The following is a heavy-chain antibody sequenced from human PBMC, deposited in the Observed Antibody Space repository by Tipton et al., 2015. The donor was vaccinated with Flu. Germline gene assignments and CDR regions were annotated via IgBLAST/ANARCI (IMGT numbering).Heavy chain of an antibody. CDR1: GGSISSSTYY. J-gene: IGHJ4*02. D-gene: IGHD3-3*01. CDR3: AVGYYGRGDY. V-gene: IGHV4-39*07. CDR2: YYYSGST. Sequence: TLSLTCTVSGGSISSSTYYWGWIRQPPGKGLEWIGSYYYSGSTYYNPSLKSRVTMSVDTSKNQFSLKLSSVTAADTAVYYCAVGYYGRGDYWGQGTLVTVSS.